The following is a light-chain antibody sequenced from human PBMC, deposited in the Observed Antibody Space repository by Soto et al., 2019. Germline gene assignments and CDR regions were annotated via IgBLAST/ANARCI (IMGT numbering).Light chain of an antibody. CDR2: DVT. Sequence: LTQPASVSGSPGQSITISCARTSSDVGAYNYVAWYQQHPGKAPKLIVYDVTNRPSGVSNRFSGSKSGNTASLTISGLQAEDEADYYCSSFTSRSTPFAFGTGTKVTVL. CDR1: SSDVGAYNY. V-gene: IGLV2-14*01. J-gene: IGLJ1*01. CDR3: SSFTSRSTPFA.